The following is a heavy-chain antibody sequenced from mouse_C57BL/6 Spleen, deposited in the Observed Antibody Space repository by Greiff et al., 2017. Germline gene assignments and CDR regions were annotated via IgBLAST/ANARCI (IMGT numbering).Heavy chain of an antibody. D-gene: IGHD1-1*01. CDR3: ARGAYYGSSPWFAY. CDR2: IYPGSGNT. J-gene: IGHJ3*01. V-gene: IGHV1-76*01. Sequence: VQLQQSGAELVRPGASVKLSCKASGYTFTDYYINWVKQRPGQGLEWIARIYPGSGNTYYNEKFKGKATLTAEKSSSTAYMQLSSLTSADSAVYFCARGAYYGSSPWFAYWGQGTLVTVSA. CDR1: GYTFTDYY.